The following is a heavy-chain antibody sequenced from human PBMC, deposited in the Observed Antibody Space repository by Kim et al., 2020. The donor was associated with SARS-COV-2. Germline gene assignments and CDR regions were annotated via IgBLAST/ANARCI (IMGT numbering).Heavy chain of an antibody. Sequence: SETLSLTCTVSGGSISSYYWSWIRQPPGKGLEWIGYIYYSGSTNYNPSLKSRVTISVDTSKNQFSLKLSSVTAADTAVYYCARVGVGIAAAGMRGGRWFDPWGQGTLVTVSS. J-gene: IGHJ5*02. CDR1: GGSISSYY. CDR2: IYYSGST. CDR3: ARVGVGIAAAGMRGGRWFDP. D-gene: IGHD6-13*01. V-gene: IGHV4-59*01.